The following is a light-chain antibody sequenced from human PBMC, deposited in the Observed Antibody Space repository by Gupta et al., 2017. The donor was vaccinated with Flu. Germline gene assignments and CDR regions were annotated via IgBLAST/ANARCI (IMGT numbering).Light chain of an antibody. CDR3: QSADSSGTYVV. CDR1: ALPKQY. J-gene: IGLJ2*01. CDR2: KDS. Sequence: VSVSPGQTARITCSGDALPKQYAYWYQQKPGQAPVLVIYKDSERPSGIPERFSGSSSGTTVTLTISGVQAEDEADYYCQSADSSGTYVVFGGGTKLTVL. V-gene: IGLV3-25*01.